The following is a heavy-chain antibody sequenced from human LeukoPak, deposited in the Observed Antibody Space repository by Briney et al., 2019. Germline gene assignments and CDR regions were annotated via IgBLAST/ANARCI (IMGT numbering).Heavy chain of an antibody. CDR1: GFTFDDYA. CDR3: ARDMILDY. V-gene: IGHV3-9*01. Sequence: SGGSLRLSCAASGFTFDDYAMHWVRQAPGKGLEWVSGISWNSGSIGYADSVKGRFTISRDNAKNSLYLQMNSLRAEDTAVYYCARDMILDYWGQGTLVTVSS. CDR2: ISWNSGSI. D-gene: IGHD3-16*01. J-gene: IGHJ4*02.